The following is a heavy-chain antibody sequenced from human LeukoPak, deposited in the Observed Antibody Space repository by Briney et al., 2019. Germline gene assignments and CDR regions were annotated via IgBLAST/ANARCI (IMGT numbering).Heavy chain of an antibody. V-gene: IGHV4-34*01. J-gene: IGHJ4*02. D-gene: IGHD4-11*01. CDR2: INHSGST. CDR3: ARRTTVTIPFGY. CDR1: GGSFSGYY. Sequence: SETLSLTCAVYGGSFSGYYWSWIRQPPGKGLEWIGEINHSGSTNYNPSLKSRVTISVDKSKNQFSLKLSSVTAADTAVYYCARRTTVTIPFGYWGQGTLVTVSS.